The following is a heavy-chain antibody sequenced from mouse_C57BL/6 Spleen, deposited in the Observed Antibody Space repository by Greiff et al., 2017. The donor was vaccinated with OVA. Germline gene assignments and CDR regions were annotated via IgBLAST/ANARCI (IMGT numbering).Heavy chain of an antibody. CDR1: GYTFTSYW. Sequence: QVQLQQPGAELVRPGSSVKLSCKASGYTFTSYWMHWVKQRPIQGLEWIGNIDPSDSETHYNQKFKDKATLTVDKSSSTAYMQLSSLTSEDSAVYYCARKDYYGSEDYWGQGTTLTVSS. CDR3: ARKDYYGSEDY. V-gene: IGHV1-52*01. CDR2: IDPSDSET. J-gene: IGHJ2*01. D-gene: IGHD1-1*01.